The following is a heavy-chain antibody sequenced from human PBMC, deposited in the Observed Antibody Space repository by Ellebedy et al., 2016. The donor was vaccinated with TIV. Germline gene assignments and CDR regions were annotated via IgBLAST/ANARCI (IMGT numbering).Heavy chain of an antibody. CDR2: INPNSGGT. J-gene: IGHJ5*02. CDR3: ARGAVAGNWFDP. CDR1: GYTFTGYY. D-gene: IGHD6-19*01. Sequence: ASVKVSCXASGYTFTGYYMHWVRQAPGQGLEWMGWINPNSGGTNYAQKFQGRVTMTRDTSISTAYMELSRLRSDDTAVYYCARGAVAGNWFDPWGQGTLVTVSS. V-gene: IGHV1-2*02.